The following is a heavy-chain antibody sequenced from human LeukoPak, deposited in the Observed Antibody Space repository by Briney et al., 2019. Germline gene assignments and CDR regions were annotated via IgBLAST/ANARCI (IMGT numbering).Heavy chain of an antibody. J-gene: IGHJ4*02. CDR2: ISWNSGSI. Sequence: GGSLRLSCAASGFTFYDYAMHWVRQAPGKGLEWVSGISWNSGSIGYADSVKGRSTISRDNAKNSLFLQMNSLRVEDTAVYYCARGGTRGYSPVDYWGQGILDTVSS. CDR3: ARGGTRGYSPVDY. CDR1: GFTFYDYA. D-gene: IGHD5-18*01. V-gene: IGHV3-9*01.